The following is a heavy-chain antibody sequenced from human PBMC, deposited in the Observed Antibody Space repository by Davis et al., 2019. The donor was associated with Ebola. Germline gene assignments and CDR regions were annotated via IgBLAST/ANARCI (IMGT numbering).Heavy chain of an antibody. D-gene: IGHD2-15*01. Sequence: LSLTCTASGFTFGDYAMSWVRQAPGKGLEWVGFIRSKAYGGTTEYAASVKGRFTISRDDSKSIAYLQMNSLKTEDTAVYYCTRDARRVRIYGMDVWGQGTTVTVSS. J-gene: IGHJ6*02. V-gene: IGHV3-49*04. CDR1: GFTFGDYA. CDR3: TRDARRVRIYGMDV. CDR2: IRSKAYGGTT.